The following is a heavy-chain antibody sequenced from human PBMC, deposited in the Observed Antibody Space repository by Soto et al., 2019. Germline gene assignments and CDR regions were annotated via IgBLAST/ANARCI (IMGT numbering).Heavy chain of an antibody. D-gene: IGHD3-16*01. Sequence: QVRLVQSEAEVKEPGASVKVSCKASGYTFTDYALQWVRQAPGQSLEWMGWINAGNGNTKYSQKFLGRVTFTRDTSASTAYMEMSSLTYEDTAVFYCARARLDGNGYTWSWFDTWGQGVLVTVSS. CDR2: INAGNGNT. CDR3: ARARLDGNGYTWSWFDT. J-gene: IGHJ5*02. V-gene: IGHV1-3*01. CDR1: GYTFTDYA.